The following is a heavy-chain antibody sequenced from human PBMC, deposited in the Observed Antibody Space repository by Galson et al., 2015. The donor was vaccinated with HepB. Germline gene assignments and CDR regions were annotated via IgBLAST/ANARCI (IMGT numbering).Heavy chain of an antibody. CDR2: IDPSDSYT. V-gene: IGHV5-10-1*01. J-gene: IGHJ6*02. CDR1: GYSFTSYW. Sequence: QSGAEVKKPGESLRISCKGSGYSFTSYWISWVRQMPGKGLEWMGRIDPSDSYTNYSPSFQGHVTISADKSISTAYLQWSSLKASDTAMYYCARAEDPYSSTYGMDVWGRGTTVTVSS. D-gene: IGHD6-13*01. CDR3: ARAEDPYSSTYGMDV.